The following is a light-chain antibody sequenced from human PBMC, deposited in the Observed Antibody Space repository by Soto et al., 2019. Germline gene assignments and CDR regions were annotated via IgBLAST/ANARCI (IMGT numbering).Light chain of an antibody. CDR2: KAS. CDR3: QHYNSYSEA. Sequence: DIQMTQSPSTLSGSVGDRVTTTCRANQTISSWLAWYQQKPGKAPKLLIYKASTLKSGVPSRFSGSGSGTEFTLTISSLQPDDFATYYCQHYNSYSEAFGQGTKVELK. CDR1: QTISSW. V-gene: IGKV1-5*03. J-gene: IGKJ1*01.